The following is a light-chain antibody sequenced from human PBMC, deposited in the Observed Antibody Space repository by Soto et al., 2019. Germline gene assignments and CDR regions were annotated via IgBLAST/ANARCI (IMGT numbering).Light chain of an antibody. V-gene: IGKV1-9*01. CDR3: QQLKSYPIT. Sequence: DIQLTQSPPFLSASVGDRVTITCRASQGMNSFLSWYQQKPGEAPKLLIYDTSTLKSGVPSRFSGSRSGTEFTLTISSLQPEDIATYYCQQLKSYPITFGQGTRLEIK. J-gene: IGKJ5*01. CDR1: QGMNSF. CDR2: DTS.